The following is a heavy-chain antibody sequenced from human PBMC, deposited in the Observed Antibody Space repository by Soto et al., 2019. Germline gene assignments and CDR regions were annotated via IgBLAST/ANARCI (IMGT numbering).Heavy chain of an antibody. V-gene: IGHV3-11*01. J-gene: IGHJ4*02. CDR2: IGSSGRTI. Sequence: QVQLVESGGGLVKPGESLRLSCAASGFNFGDYYMTWIRQAPGKGLEWVSSIGSSGRTIYYADSVKGRFTISRDNAKKSVILQMSSLSVEDTAVYYCASGGSLAPEYWGQGTLVTVSS. CDR3: ASGGSLAPEY. D-gene: IGHD3-16*01. CDR1: GFNFGDYY.